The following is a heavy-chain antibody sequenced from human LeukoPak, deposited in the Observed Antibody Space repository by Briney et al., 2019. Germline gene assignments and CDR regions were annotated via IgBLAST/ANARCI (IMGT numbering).Heavy chain of an antibody. CDR1: GFTFSSYA. CDR2: LTGSGSST. CDR3: AKQYCSGSSCIGGGDN. D-gene: IGHD2-15*01. V-gene: IGHV3-23*01. Sequence: PGGSLRLSCAASGFTFSSYAMSRVRQAPGKGLEWVSALTGSGSSTYYADSVKGRFTVSRDNSKNTLYLQMNRLRAEDTALYYCAKQYCSGSSCIGGGDNWGQGTLVTVSS. J-gene: IGHJ4*02.